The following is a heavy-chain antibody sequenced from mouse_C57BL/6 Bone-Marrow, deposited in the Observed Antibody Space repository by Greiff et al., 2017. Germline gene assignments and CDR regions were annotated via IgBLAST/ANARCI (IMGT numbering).Heavy chain of an antibody. D-gene: IGHD1-1*01. J-gene: IGHJ4*01. CDR1: GFTFSSYA. V-gene: IGHV5-4*01. Sequence: EVQGVESGGGLVKPGGSLKLSCAASGFTFSSYAMSWVRQTPEKRLEWVATISDGGSYTYYPDNVKGRFTISRDNAKNNLYLQMSHLKSEDTAMYYCARDPYGSSYAMDYWGQGTSVTVSS. CDR3: ARDPYGSSYAMDY. CDR2: ISDGGSYT.